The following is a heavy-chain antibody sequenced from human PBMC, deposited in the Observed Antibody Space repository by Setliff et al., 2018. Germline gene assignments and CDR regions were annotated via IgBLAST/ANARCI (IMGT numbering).Heavy chain of an antibody. V-gene: IGHV1-69*05. CDR2: IIPIFGTA. CDR3: ARYNWNTNWFDP. D-gene: IGHD1-20*01. J-gene: IGHJ5*02. CDR1: GGTFSSYA. Sequence: SVKVSCKASGGTFSSYAISWVRQAPGQGLEWMGGIIPIFGTANYAQKFQGRLTITRDTSANTAYMELSSLRSEDTALYYCARYNWNTNWFDPWGQGTLVTVSS.